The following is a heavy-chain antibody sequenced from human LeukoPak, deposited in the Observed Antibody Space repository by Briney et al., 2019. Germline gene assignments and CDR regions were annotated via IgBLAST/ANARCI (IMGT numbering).Heavy chain of an antibody. CDR3: HRGAYGP. Sequence: PGGSLRLSCAASAFHLKGDCLNSVRQAPGKGPEWVGHIKARRAGGTTEYAAPVGGRFTISRDDSRSILYLQMNNLKTEDTALYYCHRGAYGPWGLGTLVTVSS. D-gene: IGHD3-10*01. J-gene: IGHJ5*02. CDR1: AFHLKGDC. CDR2: IKARRAGGTT. V-gene: IGHV3-15*01.